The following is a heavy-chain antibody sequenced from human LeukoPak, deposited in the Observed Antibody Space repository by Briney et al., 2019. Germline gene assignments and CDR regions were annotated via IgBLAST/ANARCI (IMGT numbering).Heavy chain of an antibody. CDR2: ISGNGVGT. CDR3: AKYGIVVAGKGLPDW. D-gene: IGHD6-19*01. J-gene: IGHJ4*02. CDR1: GFTFSSYG. V-gene: IGHV3-23*01. Sequence: GGSLRLSCAASGFTFSSYGMSWVRQAPGKGLEWVSSISGNGVGTYYADSVKGRVTISRDNSKNTLYMQMNSLRVEDTAVYYCAKYGIVVAGKGLPDWWGQGTLVTVSS.